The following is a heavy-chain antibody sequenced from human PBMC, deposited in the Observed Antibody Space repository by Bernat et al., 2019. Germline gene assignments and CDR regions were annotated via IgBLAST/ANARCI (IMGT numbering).Heavy chain of an antibody. V-gene: IGHV3-23*01. J-gene: IGHJ1*01. Sequence: EVQLLESGGGLVQPGGSLRLSCAASGFTFSSYAMSWVRQAPGKGLEWVSAISGSGGSTYYADSVKGRFTISRDNAKNSLYLQMNSLRAEDTALYYCAKDSRAMVRGVLQHWGQGTLVTVSS. D-gene: IGHD3-10*01. CDR1: GFTFSSYA. CDR2: ISGSGGST. CDR3: AKDSRAMVRGVLQH.